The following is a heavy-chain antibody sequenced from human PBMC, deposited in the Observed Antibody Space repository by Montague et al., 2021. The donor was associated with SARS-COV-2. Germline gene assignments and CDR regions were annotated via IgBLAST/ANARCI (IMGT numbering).Heavy chain of an antibody. CDR3: ARGLV. V-gene: IGHV4-4*02. CDR2: IYYSGST. J-gene: IGHJ4*02. D-gene: IGHD3-10*01. Sequence: IYYSGSTYYNPSLKSRVTISVDKSKNQFSLKLSSVTAADTALYYCARGLVWGQGVLVTGAS.